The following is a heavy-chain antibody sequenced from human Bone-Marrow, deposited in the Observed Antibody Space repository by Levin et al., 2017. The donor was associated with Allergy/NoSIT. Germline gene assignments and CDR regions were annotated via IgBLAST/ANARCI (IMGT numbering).Heavy chain of an antibody. D-gene: IGHD3-9*01. CDR1: GFSLTARGMC. CDR2: IDWDDDK. Sequence: SGPTLVKPTQTLTLTCTVSGFSLTARGMCVSWVRQPPGKALEWLARIDWDDDKHYSISLKTRLTISKDTSKNQVVLTMTNMDPVDTGTYYCARVTQTYDSSTAYYYYIMDVWGQGTTVTVSS. CDR3: ARVTQTYDSSTAYYYYIMDV. V-gene: IGHV2-70*19. J-gene: IGHJ6*02.